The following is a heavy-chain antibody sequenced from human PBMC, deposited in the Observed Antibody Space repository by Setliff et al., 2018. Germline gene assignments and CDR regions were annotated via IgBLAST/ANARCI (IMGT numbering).Heavy chain of an antibody. D-gene: IGHD3-16*02. J-gene: IGHJ4*02. Sequence: SETLSLTCAVSGGSISSSNWWSWVRQPPGKGLEWIGYIYYSGSTYYNPSLKSRVTISVDTSKNQFSLKLSSVTAADTAVYYCARDNNPGYRGYWGRFDYWGQGTLVTVSS. CDR3: ARDNNPGYRGYWGRFDY. CDR2: IYYSGST. V-gene: IGHV4-4*02. CDR1: GGSISSSNW.